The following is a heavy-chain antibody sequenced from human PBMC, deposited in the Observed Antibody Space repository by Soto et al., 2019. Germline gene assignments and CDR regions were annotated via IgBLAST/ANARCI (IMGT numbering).Heavy chain of an antibody. CDR2: ISGSGDTI. J-gene: IGHJ4*02. D-gene: IGHD6-19*01. Sequence: PGGSLRLSGAASGFTFSNYAISWVRQVPWNGLEWVSFISGSGDTIFYADSVKGRFSISRDNSNNTLYLQMDSLSPEDTARYFCVKDAASAIQWLVGDSWGQGTLVTVSS. CDR1: GFTFSNYA. V-gene: IGHV3-23*01. CDR3: VKDAASAIQWLVGDS.